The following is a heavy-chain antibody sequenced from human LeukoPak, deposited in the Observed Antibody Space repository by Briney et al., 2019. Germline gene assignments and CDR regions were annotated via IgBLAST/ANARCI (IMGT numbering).Heavy chain of an antibody. CDR3: AREGSSSYGMDV. CDR1: GFSFSRDW. Sequence: GGALRLSFAAPGFSFSRDWMSWGRQAPGKGLEWVANIKQDGSEKYDVESVKGRLTISGDNAKNSLYLQLICLRAEHTAVYYSAREGSSSYGMDVWGKGNTVSVST. D-gene: IGHD6-6*01. CDR2: IKQDGSEK. J-gene: IGHJ6*04. V-gene: IGHV3-7*03.